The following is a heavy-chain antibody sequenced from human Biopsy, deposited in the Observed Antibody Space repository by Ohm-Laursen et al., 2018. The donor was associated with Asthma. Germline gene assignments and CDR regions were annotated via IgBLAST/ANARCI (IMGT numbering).Heavy chain of an antibody. Sequence: SVKVSCKASGYTFNSAGITWVRQAPGQGLEWMGWISVYNGNTKVAQKLQDRVTMITDTSTSTAYMELRSLRSEDTAVYFCARAVDYSHYYGIDVWGQGTTVTVS. J-gene: IGHJ6*02. CDR2: ISVYNGNT. V-gene: IGHV1-18*01. CDR3: ARAVDYSHYYGIDV. CDR1: GYTFNSAG. D-gene: IGHD3-10*01.